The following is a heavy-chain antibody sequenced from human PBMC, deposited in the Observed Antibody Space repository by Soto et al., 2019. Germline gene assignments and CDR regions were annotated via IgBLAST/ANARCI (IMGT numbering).Heavy chain of an antibody. CDR2: INPNSGGT. V-gene: IGHV1-2*02. CDR1: GYTFTGYY. J-gene: IGHJ6*02. CDR3: ARVGQAVAGTLHYLMDG. D-gene: IGHD6-19*01. Sequence: GASEKGACTAAGYTFTGYYMHWVRQAPGQGLEWIGWINPNSGGTNYAQKFQGRVTTTRDTSISTAYMELSRLRSDDTAVYYCARVGQAVAGTLHYLMDGWGQRT.